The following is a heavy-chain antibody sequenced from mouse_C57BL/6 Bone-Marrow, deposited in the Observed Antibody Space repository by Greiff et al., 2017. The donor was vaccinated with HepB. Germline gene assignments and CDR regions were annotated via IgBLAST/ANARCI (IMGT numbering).Heavy chain of an antibody. Sequence: VQLQQSGPELVKPGASVKISCKASGYSFTGYYMNWVKQSPEKSLEWIGEINPSTGGTTYNQKFKAKATLTVDKSSSTAYMTLKSLTSEDTAVYYCTPYDGKEAWFAYWGQGTLVTVSA. CDR1: GYSFTGYY. CDR2: INPSTGGT. CDR3: TPYDGKEAWFAY. D-gene: IGHD2-10*01. J-gene: IGHJ3*01. V-gene: IGHV1-42*01.